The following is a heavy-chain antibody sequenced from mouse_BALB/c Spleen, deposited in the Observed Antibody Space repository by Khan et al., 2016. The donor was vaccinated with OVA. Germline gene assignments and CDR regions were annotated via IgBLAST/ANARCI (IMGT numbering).Heavy chain of an antibody. CDR1: GYTFTDYS. Sequence: QIQLVQSGPELKKPGETVKISCKASGYTFTDYSMHWVKQAPGKGLKWMGWINTETGEPTYADDFKGRFAFSLETSASTAYLQINNLKNEDTATYFGARRLHWYFDVWGAGTTVTVSS. D-gene: IGHD1-2*01. CDR3: ARRLHWYFDV. V-gene: IGHV9-2-1*01. J-gene: IGHJ1*01. CDR2: INTETGEP.